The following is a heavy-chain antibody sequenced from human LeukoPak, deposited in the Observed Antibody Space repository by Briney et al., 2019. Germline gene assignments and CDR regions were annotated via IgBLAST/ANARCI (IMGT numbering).Heavy chain of an antibody. J-gene: IGHJ4*02. D-gene: IGHD2-2*01. V-gene: IGHV1-2*02. Sequence: ASVKVSCKASGYTFTGYYIHWVRQTPGQGLEWMGWINPNSGGTNCAQKFQGRVTMTRDTSISTAYMELSRLRSDDTAVYYCARGTKFSTFDIVVVPFDYWGQGTLVTVSS. CDR3: ARGTKFSTFDIVVVPFDY. CDR2: INPNSGGT. CDR1: GYTFTGYY.